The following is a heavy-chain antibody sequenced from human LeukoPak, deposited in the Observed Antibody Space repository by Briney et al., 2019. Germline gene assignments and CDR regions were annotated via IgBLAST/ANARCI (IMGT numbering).Heavy chain of an antibody. CDR2: IWYDGSNK. J-gene: IGHJ3*02. CDR1: GFTFSSNG. Sequence: GRSLRLSCAASGFTFSSNGMHWVRQAPGKGLEWVAVIWYDGSNKYYADSVKGRFTISRDNSKNTLYLQMNSLRAEDTAVYYCAKDLESGGDAFDIWGQGTMVTVSS. V-gene: IGHV3-33*06. CDR3: AKDLESGGDAFDI. D-gene: IGHD2-21*02.